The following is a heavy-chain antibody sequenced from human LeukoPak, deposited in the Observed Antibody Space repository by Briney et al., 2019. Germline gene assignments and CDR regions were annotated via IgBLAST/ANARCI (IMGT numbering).Heavy chain of an antibody. D-gene: IGHD6-19*01. CDR2: ITGSGGRT. CDR3: AKDLGQWLVPDAFDI. Sequence: GGSLRLSCAASGFTFSTYAMTWVRQAPGKGLEWVSAITGSGGRTNYADSVKGRFTISRDNSKNTLYLQMNSLRAEDTAVYYCAKDLGQWLVPDAFDIWGQGTMVTVSS. J-gene: IGHJ3*02. V-gene: IGHV3-23*01. CDR1: GFTFSTYA.